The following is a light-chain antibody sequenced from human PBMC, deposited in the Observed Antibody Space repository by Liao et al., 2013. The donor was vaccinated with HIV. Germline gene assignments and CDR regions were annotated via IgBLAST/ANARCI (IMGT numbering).Light chain of an antibody. CDR3: QSADHSGTYV. CDR2: KDS. CDR1: NVGSTS. V-gene: IGLV3-25*03. J-gene: IGLJ1*01. Sequence: SYVLTQPPSVSVAPGKTAGISCGGNNVGSTSVHWYQQKPGQAPVLLIYKDSERPSGIPERFSGSGSGTTVTLTISGVQAEDEADYYCQSADHSGTYVFGTGTKVTV.